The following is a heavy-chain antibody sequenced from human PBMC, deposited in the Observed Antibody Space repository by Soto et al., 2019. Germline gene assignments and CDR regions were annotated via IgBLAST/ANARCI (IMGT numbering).Heavy chain of an antibody. V-gene: IGHV5-10-1*01. CDR2: IDPSDSYT. CDR1: GCSFTNYW. CDR3: ATAPRYSSSWYHRAYGMDV. Sequence: GERRKRSERSSGCSFTNYWISWVRQMPGKGLEWMGRIDPSDSYTNYSPSFQGHVTISADKSISTAYLQWSSLKASDTAMYYCATAPRYSSSWYHRAYGMDVCGPGTTVTV. J-gene: IGHJ6*02. D-gene: IGHD6-13*01.